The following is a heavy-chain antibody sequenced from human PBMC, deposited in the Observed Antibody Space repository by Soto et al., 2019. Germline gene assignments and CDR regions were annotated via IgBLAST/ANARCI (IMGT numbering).Heavy chain of an antibody. V-gene: IGHV3-23*01. Sequence: EVQLLESVGALLQPGGSLSLSCDASGFTFNNYAMTWVSQATGKGVEWVSSVRDSGGGTYYADTVKGRFNISRDNSNNTWYLQMNNLRDENTAVYYCAKGGADQKVRLYFYYLGQGTMVSGSS. CDR3: AKGGADQKVRLYFYY. CDR1: GFTFNNYA. CDR2: VRDSGGGT. J-gene: IGHJ4*02. D-gene: IGHD1-1*01.